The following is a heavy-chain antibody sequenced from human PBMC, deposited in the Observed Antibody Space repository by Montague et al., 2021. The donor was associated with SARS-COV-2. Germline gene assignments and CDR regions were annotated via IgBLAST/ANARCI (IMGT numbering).Heavy chain of an antibody. V-gene: IGHV4-34*01. D-gene: IGHD6-19*01. J-gene: IGHJ4*02. CDR1: GGSISSYY. Sequence: SETLSLTCTVSGGSISSYYWSWIRQPPGKGLEWIGEINHSGSTNYNPSLKSRVTISVDTSKNQFSLKLSSVTAADTAVYYCARDAAVAGIDYWGQGTLVTVSS. CDR2: INHSGST. CDR3: ARDAAVAGIDY.